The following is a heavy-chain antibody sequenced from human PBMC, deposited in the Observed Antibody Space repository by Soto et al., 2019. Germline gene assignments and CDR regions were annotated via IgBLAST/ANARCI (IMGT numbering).Heavy chain of an antibody. CDR2: IYYSGST. CDR1: GGSISSSSYY. Sequence: SETLSLTCTVSGGSISSSSYYWGWNRQPPGKGLEWIGSIYYSGSTYYNPSLKSRVTISVDTSKNQFSLKLSSVTAADTAVYYCARRGYSYGWERYFDYWGQGTLVTVSS. V-gene: IGHV4-39*01. CDR3: ARRGYSYGWERYFDY. D-gene: IGHD5-18*01. J-gene: IGHJ4*02.